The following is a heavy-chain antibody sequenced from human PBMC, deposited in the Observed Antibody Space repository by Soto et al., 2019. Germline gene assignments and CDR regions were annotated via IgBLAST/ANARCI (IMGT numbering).Heavy chain of an antibody. CDR3: AKDPPLYGSGSYSTNWFDP. J-gene: IGHJ5*02. V-gene: IGHV3-23*01. D-gene: IGHD3-10*01. CDR1: GFTFSSHA. CDR2: ISGSGGST. Sequence: GGSLRLSCAASGFTFSSHAMSWVRQAPGKGLEWVSAISGSGGSTYYADSVKGRFTISRDNSKNTLYLQMNSLRAEGTAVYYCAKDPPLYGSGSYSTNWFDPWGQGTLVTVSS.